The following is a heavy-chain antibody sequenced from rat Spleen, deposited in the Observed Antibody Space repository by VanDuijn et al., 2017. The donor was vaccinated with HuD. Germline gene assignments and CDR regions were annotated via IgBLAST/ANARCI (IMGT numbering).Heavy chain of an antibody. CDR1: GFAFSDFF. Sequence: EVRLVESDGGLVQPGGSLKLSCAASGFAFSDFFMAWVRQAPAKGLEWVATISSDGSTTYYRDSVKGRFTISRDNAKRTLFLQMDSLRSDDTATYYCARWPYNNLYVMDAWGQGASVTVSS. D-gene: IGHD1-10*01. J-gene: IGHJ4*01. V-gene: IGHV5-29*01. CDR2: ISSDGSTT. CDR3: ARWPYNNLYVMDA.